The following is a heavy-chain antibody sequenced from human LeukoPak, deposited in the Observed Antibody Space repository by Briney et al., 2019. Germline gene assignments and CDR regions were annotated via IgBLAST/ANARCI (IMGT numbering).Heavy chain of an antibody. D-gene: IGHD3-22*01. V-gene: IGHV4-34*01. CDR3: ARGPSYTYYYDRSGYYLNY. CDR1: GGSFSGYY. J-gene: IGHJ4*02. Sequence: SETLSLTCAVYGGSFSGYYWSWIRQPPGKGLEWIGEINHSGSTNYDPSLKSRVTISVDTSKNQFSLKLSSVSAADTAVYYCARGPSYTYYYDRSGYYLNYWGQGTLVTVSS. CDR2: INHSGST.